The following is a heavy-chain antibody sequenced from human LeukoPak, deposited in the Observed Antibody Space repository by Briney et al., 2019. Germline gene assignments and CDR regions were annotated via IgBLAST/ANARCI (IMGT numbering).Heavy chain of an antibody. CDR1: GGSISSSSYY. V-gene: IGHV4-39*01. D-gene: IGHD2-2*01. CDR2: IYYSGST. Sequence: SETLSLTCTVSGGSISSSSYYWGWIRQPPGKGLEWIGSIYYSGSTYYNPSLKSRVTISVDTSKNQFSLLLSSVTAADTAVYYCARRLVPASVDAFDIWGQGTMVTVSS. J-gene: IGHJ3*02. CDR3: ARRLVPASVDAFDI.